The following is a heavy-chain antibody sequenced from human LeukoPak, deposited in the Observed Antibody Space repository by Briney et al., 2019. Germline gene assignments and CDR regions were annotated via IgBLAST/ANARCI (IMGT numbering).Heavy chain of an antibody. V-gene: IGHV1-69*04. CDR1: GGTFSSYA. CDR3: ARDQVADYYDSSCYPDPYYYYGMDV. CDR2: IIPILGIA. J-gene: IGHJ6*02. D-gene: IGHD3-22*01. Sequence: SVKVSCKASGGTFSSYAISWVRQAPGQGLEWMGRIIPILGIANYAQKFQGRVTITADKSTSTAYMELSSLRSEDTAVYYCARDQVADYYDSSCYPDPYYYYGMDVWGQGTTVTVSS.